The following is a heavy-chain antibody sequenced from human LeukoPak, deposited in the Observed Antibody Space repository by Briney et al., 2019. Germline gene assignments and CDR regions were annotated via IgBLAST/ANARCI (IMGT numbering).Heavy chain of an antibody. J-gene: IGHJ5*02. Sequence: PPGGSLRLSCAASGFTFSNYALHWVRQAPGKGLEWVAVISYDDTNKYYVDSVKGRFTISRDNSKNTLYLQMNSLRAEDTAVYYCARDWSNYVLNWFDPWGQGTLVTVSS. V-gene: IGHV3-30*04. CDR2: ISYDDTNK. D-gene: IGHD4-11*01. CDR3: ARDWSNYVLNWFDP. CDR1: GFTFSNYA.